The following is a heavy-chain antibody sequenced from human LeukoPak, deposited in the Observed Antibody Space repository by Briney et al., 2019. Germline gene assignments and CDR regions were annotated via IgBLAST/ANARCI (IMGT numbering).Heavy chain of an antibody. J-gene: IGHJ4*02. CDR3: AKQLGYCSDGSCYFPY. Sequence: GGSLRLSCAASGFTFSSSAMSWVRQAPGKGLEWVSAISNNGGYTYYADSVQGRFAISRDNSKSTLCLQMNSLRAEDTAVYYCAKQLGYCSDGSCYFPYWGQGTLVTASS. CDR2: ISNNGGYT. D-gene: IGHD2-15*01. CDR1: GFTFSSSA. V-gene: IGHV3-23*01.